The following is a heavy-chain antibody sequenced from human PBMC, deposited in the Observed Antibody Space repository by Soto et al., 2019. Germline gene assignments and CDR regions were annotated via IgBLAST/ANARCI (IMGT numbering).Heavy chain of an antibody. CDR2: ISSSSSTI. CDR3: ARDSAYYGSGSYLTRRNNWFDP. CDR1: GFTFSSYS. D-gene: IGHD3-10*01. V-gene: IGHV3-48*02. Sequence: EVQLVESGGGLVQPGGSLRLSCAASGFTFSSYSMNWVRQAPGKGLEWVSYISSSSSTIYYADSVKGRFTISRDNAKNSLYRHMNSLRDEDTAVYYCARDSAYYGSGSYLTRRNNWFDPWGQGTLVTVSS. J-gene: IGHJ5*02.